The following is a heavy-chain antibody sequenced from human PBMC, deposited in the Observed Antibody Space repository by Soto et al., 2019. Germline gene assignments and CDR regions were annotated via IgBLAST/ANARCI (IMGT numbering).Heavy chain of an antibody. J-gene: IGHJ6*02. CDR2: SIPIFGTA. V-gene: IGHV1-69*06. CDR1: GGTFSSYA. CDR3: ARDRPPSSGWYPDYYYYGMDV. Sequence: SVKVSCKASGGTFSSYAISWVRQAPGQGLEWMGGSIPIFGTANYAQKFQGRVTITADKSTSTAYMELSSLRSEDTAVYYCARDRPPSSGWYPDYYYYGMDVWGQGTTVTVSS. D-gene: IGHD6-19*01.